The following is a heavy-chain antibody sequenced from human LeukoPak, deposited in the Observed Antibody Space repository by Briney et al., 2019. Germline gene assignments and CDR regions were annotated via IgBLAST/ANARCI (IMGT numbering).Heavy chain of an antibody. CDR1: GFTFSSNA. D-gene: IGHD3-9*01. CDR2: ISYDGSDK. V-gene: IGHV3-30*04. J-gene: IGHJ4*02. CDR3: ARDLGDFYYISLDFDY. Sequence: PGGSPRLSCAASGFTFSSNALHWVRQAPGKGLEWVAVISYDGSDKYYADSVKGRFTISRDNSKNTLYLQMNSLRVEDTAVYYCARDLGDFYYISLDFDYWGQGALVTVSS.